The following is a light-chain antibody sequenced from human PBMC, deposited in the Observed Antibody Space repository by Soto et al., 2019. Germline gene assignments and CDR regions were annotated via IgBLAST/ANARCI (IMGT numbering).Light chain of an antibody. Sequence: EIVLTQSPATLSLSPGERATLSSRASQSVDIYLAWYQQKPGQAPRLLIYDASNRATGIPARFSGSGSETDFTLTISSLEPEDFAVYYCQQRRSWPITFGQGTRLEIK. CDR3: QQRRSWPIT. V-gene: IGKV3-11*01. CDR1: QSVDIY. CDR2: DAS. J-gene: IGKJ5*01.